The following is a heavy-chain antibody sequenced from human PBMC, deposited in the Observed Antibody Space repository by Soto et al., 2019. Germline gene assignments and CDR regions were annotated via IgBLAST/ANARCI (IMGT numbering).Heavy chain of an antibody. J-gene: IGHJ2*01. D-gene: IGHD2-2*01. CDR3: AIRSYCSSTSCYAGDWYFDL. Sequence: QVQLQESGPGLVKPSQTLSLTCTVSGGSISSGGYYWSWIRQHPGKGLEWIGYIYYSGSTYYNPSLKSRVTISVDTSKNQSSLKLSSVTAADTAVYYCAIRSYCSSTSCYAGDWYFDLWGRGTLVTVSS. CDR2: IYYSGST. V-gene: IGHV4-31*03. CDR1: GGSISSGGYY.